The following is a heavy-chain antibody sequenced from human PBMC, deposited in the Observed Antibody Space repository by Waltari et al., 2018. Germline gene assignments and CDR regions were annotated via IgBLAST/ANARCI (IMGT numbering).Heavy chain of an antibody. CDR3: ASRPYYYDSSGYSDAFDI. CDR1: GGTFSSYA. V-gene: IGHV1-69*01. J-gene: IGHJ3*02. Sequence: QVQLVQSGAEVKKPGSSVKVSCKASGGTFSSYAISWARQAPGPGLEWMGGIIPIFGTANYAQKFQGRVTITADESTSTAYMELSSLRSEDTAVYYCASRPYYYDSSGYSDAFDIWGQGTMVTVSS. CDR2: IIPIFGTA. D-gene: IGHD3-22*01.